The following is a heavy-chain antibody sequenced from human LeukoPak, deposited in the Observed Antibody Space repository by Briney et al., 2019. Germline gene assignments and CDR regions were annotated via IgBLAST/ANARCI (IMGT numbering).Heavy chain of an antibody. J-gene: IGHJ4*02. Sequence: ASVKVSCKASGYTFTSYAMHWVRQAPGRRLEWMGWINAGNGNTKCSEKFQGRVTITRDTSASTAYMELSSLRSEDTAVYYCARIRSWNSGYDSLDYWGQGTLVTVSS. CDR2: INAGNGNT. CDR3: ARIRSWNSGYDSLDY. CDR1: GYTFTSYA. V-gene: IGHV1-3*01. D-gene: IGHD5-12*01.